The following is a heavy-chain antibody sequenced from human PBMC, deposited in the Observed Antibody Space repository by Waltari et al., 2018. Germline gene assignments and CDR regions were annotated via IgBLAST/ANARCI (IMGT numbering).Heavy chain of an antibody. D-gene: IGHD6-19*01. CDR2: ISYDGSNK. CDR3: ARVLQQWLFSYFDY. V-gene: IGHV3-30*01. CDR1: GFTFSSYA. Sequence: QVQLVESGGGVVQPGRSLRLSCAASGFTFSSYAMHWVRQAPGKGLEWVAVISYDGSNKYYADSVKGRFTISRDKSKNTLYLQMNSLRAEDTAVYYCARVLQQWLFSYFDYWGQGTLVTVSS. J-gene: IGHJ4*02.